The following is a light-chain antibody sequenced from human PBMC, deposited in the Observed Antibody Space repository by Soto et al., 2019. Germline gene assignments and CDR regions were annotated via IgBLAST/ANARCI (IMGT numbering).Light chain of an antibody. CDR3: AAWDDSLNGPV. CDR2: SNH. Sequence: QSVLTQPPSASGTPGQRVTISCSGTSPNIGSNTFNWYQQLPGTDPNLLIYSNHKRPSGVPDRLSGSTSGTSASLAIIGLQPEDEADYYCAAWDDSLNGPVFGGGTKLTVL. V-gene: IGLV1-44*01. J-gene: IGLJ2*01. CDR1: SPNIGSNT.